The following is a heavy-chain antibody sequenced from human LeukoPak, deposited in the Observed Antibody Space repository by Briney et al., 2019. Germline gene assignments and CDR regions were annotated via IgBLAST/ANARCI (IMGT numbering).Heavy chain of an antibody. V-gene: IGHV3-33*01. CDR3: ARALYSSSSSPDCGD. CDR2: MGYDGSNK. CDR1: GFTFRRLG. D-gene: IGHD6-6*01. Sequence: GRPQRLPCAASGFTFRRLGMLGARHAPGKALVWVAGMGYDGSNKYYADSVKSRFAVSRNNSKTMLNLQINSLRAEDTAVYYCARALYSSSSSPDCGDRGPGVTVT. J-gene: IGHJ6*02.